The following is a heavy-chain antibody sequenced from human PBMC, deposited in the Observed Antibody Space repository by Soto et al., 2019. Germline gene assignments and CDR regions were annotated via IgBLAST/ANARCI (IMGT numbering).Heavy chain of an antibody. Sequence: EVQLVESGGGLVQPGGSLKLSCAASGFTFSGSAMHWVRQASGKGLEWVGRIRSKANNYATAYAASVQGRFTISRDDSKNTAYLQMNSLKTEDTAVYYCTRRRGDSSGWYYFDYWGPGTLVTVSS. CDR2: IRSKANNYAT. J-gene: IGHJ4*02. V-gene: IGHV3-73*02. D-gene: IGHD6-19*01. CDR3: TRRRGDSSGWYYFDY. CDR1: GFTFSGSA.